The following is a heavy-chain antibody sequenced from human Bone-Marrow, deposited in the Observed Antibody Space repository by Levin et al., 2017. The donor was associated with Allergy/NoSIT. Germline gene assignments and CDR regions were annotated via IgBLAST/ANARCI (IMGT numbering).Heavy chain of an antibody. CDR2: IYTTGST. CDR3: ARDRLASLHYYSMDV. J-gene: IGHJ6*03. V-gene: IGHV4-61*02. CDR1: GGSISSGRYY. Sequence: SETLSLTCSVSGGSISSGRYYFTWVRQSAGKGLEWIGRIYTTGSTNYNPSLESRVTISRDTFKKEVYLTLSSVTAADTAVYYCARDRLASLHYYSMDVWGRGTTVIVSS.